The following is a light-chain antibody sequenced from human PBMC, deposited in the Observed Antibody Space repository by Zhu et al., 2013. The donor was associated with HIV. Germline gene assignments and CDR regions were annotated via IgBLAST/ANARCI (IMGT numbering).Light chain of an antibody. J-gene: IGKJ2*01. CDR2: AAS. Sequence: DIQMTQSPSSLSASVGDRVTFTCRASQNIGYHLNWYQQKPGKAPKLLIHAASSLLSGVPSRFSGSGSGTDFTLTISTVQPEDFATYYCQQSDNTPPDTFGQGTKLEIK. V-gene: IGKV1-39*01. CDR1: QNIGYH. CDR3: QQSDNTPPDT.